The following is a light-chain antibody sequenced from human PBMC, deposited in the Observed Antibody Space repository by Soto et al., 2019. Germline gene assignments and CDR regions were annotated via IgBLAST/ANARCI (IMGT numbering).Light chain of an antibody. J-gene: IGKJ2*01. CDR3: QDYNSDLHS. Sequence: SQLNESPSSMSGSEGDRVTXTCRGSQSIRNELAGYQQKPGIGTKLLMYAASTGQSGVTSRWSGSRGGTDVTLTISSLQPEDVAAYYCQDYNSDLHSFG. CDR2: AAS. CDR1: QSIRNE. V-gene: IGKV1-27*01.